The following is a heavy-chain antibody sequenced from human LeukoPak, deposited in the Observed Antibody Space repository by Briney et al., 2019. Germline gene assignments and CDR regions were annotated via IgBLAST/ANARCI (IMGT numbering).Heavy chain of an antibody. CDR1: GGTFSSYA. V-gene: IGHV1-69*04. CDR2: INPIFGIA. CDR3: ARGFKSSSWYGNWFDP. J-gene: IGHJ5*02. Sequence: HGSSVTVSCKASGGTFSSYAISWVRQAPGQGLEGMGRINPIFGIANYAQKFQRRFTITADKSTSTAYMELSSLRSEDTAVYYCARGFKSSSWYGNWFDPWGQGTLVTVSS. D-gene: IGHD6-13*01.